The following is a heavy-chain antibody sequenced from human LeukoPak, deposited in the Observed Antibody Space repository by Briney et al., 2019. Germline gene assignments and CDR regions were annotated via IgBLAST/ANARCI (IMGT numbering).Heavy chain of an antibody. V-gene: IGHV4-34*01. Sequence: SETLSLTCAVYGGSFSGYYWSWIRPPPGNGLEWIGEINHSGSTNYNPSLKSRVTISVDTSKNQFSLKLSSVTAADTAVYYCAGRNCGGDCYPYYYYYMDVWGKGTTVTISS. CDR3: AGRNCGGDCYPYYYYYMDV. D-gene: IGHD2-21*02. J-gene: IGHJ6*03. CDR1: GGSFSGYY. CDR2: INHSGST.